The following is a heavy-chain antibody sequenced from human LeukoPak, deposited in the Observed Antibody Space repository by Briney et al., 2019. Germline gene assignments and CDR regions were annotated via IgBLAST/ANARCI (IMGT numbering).Heavy chain of an antibody. J-gene: IGHJ6*02. CDR2: ISGSGGST. CDR3: AKDLLIGTYYDFYGMDV. Sequence: PGGSLRLSCAASGFTFSSYAMSWVRQAPGKGLEWVSAISGSGGSTYYADSVKGRLTISRDNSKNTLYLQMNSLRAEDTAVYYCAKDLLIGTYYDFYGMDVWGQGTTVTVSS. D-gene: IGHD3-3*01. V-gene: IGHV3-23*01. CDR1: GFTFSSYA.